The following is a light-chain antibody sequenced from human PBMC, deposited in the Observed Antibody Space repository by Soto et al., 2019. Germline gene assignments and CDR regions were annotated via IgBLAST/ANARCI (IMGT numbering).Light chain of an antibody. Sequence: QSVLTQPASVSGSPGQSITISCTGTSSDVGAYNYVSWYQQHPGKAPKLMIYDVSNRPSGVSNRFSGSKSGNTASLTISGLQAEDEADYYCSSYTTSANYVFGPGTKLTVL. CDR1: SSDVGAYNY. J-gene: IGLJ1*01. V-gene: IGLV2-14*01. CDR2: DVS. CDR3: SSYTTSANYV.